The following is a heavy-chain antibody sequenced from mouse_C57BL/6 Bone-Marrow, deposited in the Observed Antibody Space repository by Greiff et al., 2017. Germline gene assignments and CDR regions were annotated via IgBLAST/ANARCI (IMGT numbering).Heavy chain of an antibody. V-gene: IGHV7-3*01. CDR3: ARVGYDPAWFAY. J-gene: IGHJ3*01. D-gene: IGHD2-14*01. CDR1: GFTFTDYY. Sequence: EVMLVESGGGLVQPGGSLSLSCAASGFTFTDYYMSWVRQPPGKALEWLGFIRNKANGYTTEYSASVKGRFTISRDNSQSILYLQMKALRAEDSATYYCARVGYDPAWFAYWGQGTLVTVSA. CDR2: IRNKANGYTT.